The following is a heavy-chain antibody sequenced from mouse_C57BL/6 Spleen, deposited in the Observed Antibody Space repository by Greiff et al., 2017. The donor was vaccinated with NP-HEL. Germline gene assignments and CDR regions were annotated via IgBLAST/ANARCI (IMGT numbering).Heavy chain of an antibody. CDR1: GFTFSNYW. Sequence: EVQRVESGGGLVQPGGSMKLSCVASGFTFSNYWMNWVRQSPEKGLEWVAQIRLKSDNYATHYAESVKGRFTISRDDSKSSVYLQMNNLRAEDTGIYYCKRDYDYDDAMDYWGQGTSVTVSS. D-gene: IGHD2-4*01. CDR3: KRDYDYDDAMDY. CDR2: IRLKSDNYAT. J-gene: IGHJ4*01. V-gene: IGHV6-3*01.